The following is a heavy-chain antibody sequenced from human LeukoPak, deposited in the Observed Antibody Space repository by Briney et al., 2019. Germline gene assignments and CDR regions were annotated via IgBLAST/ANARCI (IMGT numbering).Heavy chain of an antibody. D-gene: IGHD4-17*01. V-gene: IGHV3-7*01. J-gene: IGHJ4*02. CDR2: INPDGSGI. CDR1: GFTFGSDY. Sequence: GGSLRLSCAASGFTFGSDYMSWVRQTPGKGLEWVAKINPDGSGIAYGDSVKGRFSISRDNAKNSLYLQMNSLRADDTAIYYCARDPAYGALDYWDQGILVTVSS. CDR3: ARDPAYGALDY.